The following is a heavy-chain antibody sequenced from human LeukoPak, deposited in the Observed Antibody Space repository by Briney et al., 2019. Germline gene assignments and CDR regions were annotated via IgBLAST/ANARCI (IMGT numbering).Heavy chain of an antibody. CDR1: GFTFSSYW. CDR3: VRGCSDTCYRFDY. D-gene: IGHD2-15*01. Sequence: GGSLRLSCAASGFTFSSYWMTWVRQAPGKGLEWVANINQDGSERYYVDSVKGRFTISRDISTNTLYLQMNSLRAEDTAIYYCVRGCSDTCYRFDYWGQGTLVTVSS. V-gene: IGHV3-7*03. CDR2: INQDGSER. J-gene: IGHJ4*02.